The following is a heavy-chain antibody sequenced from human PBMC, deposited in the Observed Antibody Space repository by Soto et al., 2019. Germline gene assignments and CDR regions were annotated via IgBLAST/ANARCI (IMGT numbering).Heavy chain of an antibody. Sequence: QVQMVQSGAEVKKPGASVKVSCKASGNSFTSYYVHWVRQAPGQGLEWMGWINPKSGGTNYAQKFQGRVTMTRDTSINTAYMELSSLRSDDTAVYFCARDGVVPTMDWGQGTLVTVSS. V-gene: IGHV1-2*02. CDR3: ARDGVVPTMD. J-gene: IGHJ4*02. CDR1: GNSFTSYY. D-gene: IGHD5-12*01. CDR2: INPKSGGT.